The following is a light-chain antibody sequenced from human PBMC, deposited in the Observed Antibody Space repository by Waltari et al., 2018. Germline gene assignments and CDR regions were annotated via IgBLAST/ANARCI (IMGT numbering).Light chain of an antibody. Sequence: ETVLTQSPATLSLSPGESATLSCRASQSVRNFLAWYQQKPDQAPRLLIYDTSNRATGIPARFSGSGSGTDFTLTISSLEPEDFAIYYCQQRFSWPPITFGQGTRLEIK. V-gene: IGKV3-11*01. CDR1: QSVRNF. CDR3: QQRFSWPPIT. CDR2: DTS. J-gene: IGKJ5*01.